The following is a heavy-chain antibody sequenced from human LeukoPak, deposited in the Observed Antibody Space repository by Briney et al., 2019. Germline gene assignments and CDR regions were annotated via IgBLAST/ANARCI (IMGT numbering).Heavy chain of an antibody. CDR2: IDFVGTT. D-gene: IGHD6-19*01. Sequence: PSETLSLTCTVSGGSVSRSSHFWAWIRQPPEKGLEWIGNIDFVGTTYYNPSFKSRVTISVDTSKNKFSLKMSSVTAADTALYYCANTLAVVGSSFDFWGQGILVTVSA. CDR1: GGSVSRSSHF. J-gene: IGHJ4*02. V-gene: IGHV4-39*01. CDR3: ANTLAVVGSSFDF.